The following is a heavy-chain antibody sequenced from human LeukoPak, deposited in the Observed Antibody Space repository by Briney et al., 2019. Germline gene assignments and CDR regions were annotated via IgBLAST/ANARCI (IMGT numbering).Heavy chain of an antibody. CDR2: IYSGGSGGST. Sequence: PGGSLRLSCAASGFTVSSNYTSWVRQAPGKGLEWVSVIYSGGSGGSTYYADSVKGRFTISRGNSKNTLYLQMNSLRAEDTAVYYCARYNFYGGTPFDCWGQGTLVTVSS. J-gene: IGHJ4*02. D-gene: IGHD4-23*01. CDR1: GFTVSSNY. CDR3: ARYNFYGGTPFDC. V-gene: IGHV3-66*01.